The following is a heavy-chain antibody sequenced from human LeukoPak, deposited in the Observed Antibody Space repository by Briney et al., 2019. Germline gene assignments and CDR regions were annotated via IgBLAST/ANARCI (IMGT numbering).Heavy chain of an antibody. Sequence: ASVKVSCKASGFTFTSYGISWVRQAPGQGLEWMGWISAYNGNTNYAQKFQGRVTMTTDTSTSTAYMELRSLRSDDTAVYYCARDLCTNGVCYFDYWGQGTLVTVSS. D-gene: IGHD2-8*01. CDR3: ARDLCTNGVCYFDY. CDR1: GFTFTSYG. V-gene: IGHV1-18*01. J-gene: IGHJ4*02. CDR2: ISAYNGNT.